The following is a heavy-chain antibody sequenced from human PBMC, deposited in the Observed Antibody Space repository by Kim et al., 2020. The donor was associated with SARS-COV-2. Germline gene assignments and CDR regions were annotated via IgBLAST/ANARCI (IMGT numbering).Heavy chain of an antibody. CDR2: INNSGST. J-gene: IGHJ5*01. V-gene: IGHV4-34*01. Sequence: SETLSLTCAVYGGSFSGYYWSWIRQPPGKGLEWVGEINNSGSTNYNPSLKSRVTISVDTSKNQFSLKLSSVTAADTAAYYCAREWGRTMVRGGAPRRWF. CDR3: AREWGRTMVRGGAPRRWF. D-gene: IGHD3-10*01. CDR1: GGSFSGYY.